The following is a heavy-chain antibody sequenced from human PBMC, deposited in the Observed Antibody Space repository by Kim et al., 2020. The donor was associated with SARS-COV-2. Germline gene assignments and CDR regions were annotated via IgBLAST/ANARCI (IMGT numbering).Heavy chain of an antibody. Sequence: KGRFTISRDNSKNTLYRQMNSLRAEDTAVYYCARDPNDSSGYYSEKGFDYWGQGTLVTVSS. J-gene: IGHJ4*02. CDR3: ARDPNDSSGYYSEKGFDY. V-gene: IGHV3-30*07. D-gene: IGHD3-22*01.